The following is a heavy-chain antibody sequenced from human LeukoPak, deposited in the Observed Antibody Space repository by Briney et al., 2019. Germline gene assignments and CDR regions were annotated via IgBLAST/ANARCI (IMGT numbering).Heavy chain of an antibody. Sequence: GGSLRLSCAASGFTFSSYAMSGVRQAPGKGLEWVSGNSGSGSNTYYADSVKGRFTISRDNSKNTLYLQVNSLRAEDTAVYFCAKTHNPNFWNGYYYFDYWGQGALVTVSS. J-gene: IGHJ4*02. CDR3: AKTHNPNFWNGYYYFDY. V-gene: IGHV3-23*01. CDR1: GFTFSSYA. D-gene: IGHD3-3*01. CDR2: NSGSGSNT.